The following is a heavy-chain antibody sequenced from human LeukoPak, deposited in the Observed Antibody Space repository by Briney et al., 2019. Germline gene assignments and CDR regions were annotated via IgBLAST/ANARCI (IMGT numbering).Heavy chain of an antibody. CDR3: AREYSGSYYNYFDY. CDR1: GGSISSYY. J-gene: IGHJ4*02. V-gene: IGHV4-4*07. CDR2: IYTSGST. Sequence: SETLSLTCTVSGGSISSYYWSWIRQPAGKGLEWIGRIYTSGSTNYNPSLKSRVTMSVDTSKNQFSLKLISVTAADTAEYYCAREYSGSYYNYFDYWGQGTLVTVSS. D-gene: IGHD1-26*01.